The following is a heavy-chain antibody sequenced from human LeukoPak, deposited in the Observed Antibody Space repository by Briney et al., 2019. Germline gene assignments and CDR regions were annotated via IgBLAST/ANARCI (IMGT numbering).Heavy chain of an antibody. Sequence: PSETLSLTCTVSGGSISSYYWSWIRQPPGKGLEWIGYIYYSGSTNYNPSLKSRVTISVDTSKNQFSLNVNSVTAADTAVYYCARGRDTVSTPFDYWGQGTLVTVSS. CDR2: IYYSGST. CDR3: ARGRDTVSTPFDY. V-gene: IGHV4-59*01. J-gene: IGHJ4*02. CDR1: GGSISSYY. D-gene: IGHD2-15*01.